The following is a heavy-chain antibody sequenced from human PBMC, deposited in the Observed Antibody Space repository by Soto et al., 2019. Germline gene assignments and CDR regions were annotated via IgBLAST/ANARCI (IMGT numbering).Heavy chain of an antibody. V-gene: IGHV3-21*01. CDR1: GCNFITYS. CDR3: VRDGLDYYDTERLYFDN. D-gene: IGHD3-22*01. Sequence: EVQLVESGGGPVRPGGSLKLSCAASGCNFITYSLSWVRQAPGKGLEWVASISSSAVYIDYADSVKGRFTISRDNANNSLYLQMNSLRAEDTATYYCVRDGLDYYDTERLYFDNWGQGTLVTVSS. CDR2: ISSSAVYI. J-gene: IGHJ4*02.